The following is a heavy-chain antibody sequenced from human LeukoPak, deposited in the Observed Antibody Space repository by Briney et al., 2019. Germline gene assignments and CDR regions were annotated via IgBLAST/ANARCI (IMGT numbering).Heavy chain of an antibody. CDR3: SRENWDFDF. J-gene: IGHJ4*02. CDR2: IRFNGN. V-gene: IGHV3-30*02. CDR1: GFTFSNYA. Sequence: GGSLRLSCAASGFTFSNYAIHWVRQAPGKGLEWVASIRFNGNFYADYVKGRFTISRDNTKSTVSLQLGTLRTEDTDLYYCSRENWDFDFWGQGTLVTGSS. D-gene: IGHD7-27*01.